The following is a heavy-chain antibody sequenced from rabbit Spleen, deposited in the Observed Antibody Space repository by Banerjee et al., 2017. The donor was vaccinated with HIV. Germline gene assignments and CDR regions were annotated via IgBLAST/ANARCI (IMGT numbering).Heavy chain of an antibody. CDR2: IYAGSSGST. J-gene: IGHJ4*01. Sequence: QSLEESGGDLVKPGASLTLTCTASGLDFSNNYYMCWVRQAPGKGLEWIACIYAGSSGSTYYASWAKGRFTISKTSSTTVTLQMASLTAADTATYFCARAEPTNSGYYMAFNLWGQGTLVTVS. CDR1: GLDFSNNYY. V-gene: IGHV1S40*01. CDR3: ARAEPTNSGYYMAFNL. D-gene: IGHD1-1*01.